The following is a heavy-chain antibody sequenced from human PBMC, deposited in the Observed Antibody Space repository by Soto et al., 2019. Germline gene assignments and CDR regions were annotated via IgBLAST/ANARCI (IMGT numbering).Heavy chain of an antibody. CDR2: IKNDGANK. V-gene: IGHV3-23*01. CDR3: VKEAGGPGEMFGH. D-gene: IGHD3-10*01. J-gene: IGHJ4*02. CDR1: GFTFSDSG. Sequence: VELLESGGGLYQPGGSLRLSCVGSGFTFSDSGMGWVRQAPGKGLQWVSTIKNDGANKHYADSVKGRFSISRDNARNTLYLQINSLRADDTAIYFCVKEAGGPGEMFGHWGQGTQVIVST.